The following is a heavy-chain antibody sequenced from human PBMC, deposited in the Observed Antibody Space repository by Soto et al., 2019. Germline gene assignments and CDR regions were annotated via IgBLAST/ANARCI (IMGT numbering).Heavy chain of an antibody. J-gene: IGHJ5*02. CDR1: GYTFTGYY. V-gene: IGHV1-2*02. CDR2: INPNSGGT. CDR3: ARHNEEYCSGGSCYDWFDP. Sequence: ASVKVSCKASGYTFTGYYMHWVQQAPGQGREWMGWINPNSGGTNYAQKFQGRVTMTRGTSISTAYMELSRLRSDDTAVYYCARHNEEYCSGGSCYDWFDPWGQGXLVTVSS. D-gene: IGHD2-15*01.